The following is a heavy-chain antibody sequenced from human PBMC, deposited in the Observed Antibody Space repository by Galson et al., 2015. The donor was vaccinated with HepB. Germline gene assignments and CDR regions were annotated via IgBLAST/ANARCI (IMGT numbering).Heavy chain of an antibody. Sequence: SLRLSCAASGFTFSTYAMHWVRQAPGKGLEWVALISFDGSNKYFADSVKGRFTISRDNSKNTLSLQMNSLRGEDTAVYYCARDPDITMVRGVFSDYWGQGTLVTVSS. CDR3: ARDPDITMVRGVFSDY. J-gene: IGHJ4*02. CDR1: GFTFSTYA. D-gene: IGHD3-10*01. CDR2: ISFDGSNK. V-gene: IGHV3-30*04.